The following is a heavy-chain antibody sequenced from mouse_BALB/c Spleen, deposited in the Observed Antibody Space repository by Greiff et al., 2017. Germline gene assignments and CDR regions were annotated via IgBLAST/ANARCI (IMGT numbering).Heavy chain of an antibody. J-gene: IGHJ4*01. V-gene: IGHV5-12-2*01. D-gene: IGHD2-4*01. CDR1: GFTFSSYT. CDR2: ISNGGGST. Sequence: EVHLVESGGGLVQPGGSLKLSCAASGFTFSSYTMSWVRQTPEKRLEWVAYISNGGGSTYYPDTVKGRFTISRDNAKNTLYLQMSSLKSEDTAMYYCARQGYYDYDRGAMDYWGQGTSVTVSS. CDR3: ARQGYYDYDRGAMDY.